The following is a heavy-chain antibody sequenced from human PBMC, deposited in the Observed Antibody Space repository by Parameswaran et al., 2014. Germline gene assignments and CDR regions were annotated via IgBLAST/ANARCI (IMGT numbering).Heavy chain of an antibody. D-gene: IGHD3-16*01. V-gene: IGHV4-59*01. CDR3: ARGVWVVRQLGLQGFDP. J-gene: IGHJ5*02. CDR1: GGSISSYY. CDR2: IYYTGST. Sequence: SETLSLTCTVSGGSISSYYWTWIRQPPGKGLEWIGFIYYTGSTDYNPSLKSRVSISIDTSKTKFSLNLTSVTAADTAMYYCARGVWVVRQLGLQGFDPWGQGTLVTVSS.